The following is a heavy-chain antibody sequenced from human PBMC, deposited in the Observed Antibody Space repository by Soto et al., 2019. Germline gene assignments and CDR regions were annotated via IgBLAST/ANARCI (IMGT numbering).Heavy chain of an antibody. CDR1: GFTFDDYA. CDR3: AKIYCSGGSCYPDAFDI. CDR2: ISWNSGSI. V-gene: IGHV3-9*01. Sequence: GGSLRLSCAASGFTFDDYAMHWVRQAPGKGLEWVSGISWNSGSIGYADSVKGRFTISRDNAKNSLYLQMNSLRAEDTALYYCAKIYCSGGSCYPDAFDIWGQGTMVTVSS. J-gene: IGHJ3*02. D-gene: IGHD2-15*01.